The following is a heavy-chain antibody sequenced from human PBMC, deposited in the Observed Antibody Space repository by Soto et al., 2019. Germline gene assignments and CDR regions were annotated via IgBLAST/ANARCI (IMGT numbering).Heavy chain of an antibody. J-gene: IGHJ4*02. D-gene: IGHD2-2*02. CDR2: IRSKSYGAAT. CDR1: GFTFGDYA. V-gene: IGHV3-49*03. CDR3: TRDLGYCSSTSCYRTTGHDY. Sequence: QPGGSLRLSCTASGFTFGDYAMSWFRQAPGKGLEWVGFIRSKSYGAATEYAASVKGRFTISRDDSKSIAYLQMNSLKTEDTAVYYCTRDLGYCSSTSCYRTTGHDYWGRGTLVTVSS.